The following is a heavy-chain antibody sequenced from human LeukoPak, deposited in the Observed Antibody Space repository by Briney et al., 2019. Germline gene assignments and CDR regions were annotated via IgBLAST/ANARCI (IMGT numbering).Heavy chain of an antibody. Sequence: PGGSLRLSCAASGFTFSSYSMNWVRQAPGKGLEWVSSISSSSSYIYYADSVKDRFTISRDNAKNSLYLQMNSLRAEDTAVYYCARDRWERYFDYWGQGTLVTVSS. CDR1: GFTFSSYS. V-gene: IGHV3-21*01. D-gene: IGHD1-1*01. CDR2: ISSSSSYI. CDR3: ARDRWERYFDY. J-gene: IGHJ4*02.